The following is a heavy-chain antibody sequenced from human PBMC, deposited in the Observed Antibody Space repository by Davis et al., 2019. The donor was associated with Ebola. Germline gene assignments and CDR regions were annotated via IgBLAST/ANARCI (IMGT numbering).Heavy chain of an antibody. J-gene: IGHJ4*02. V-gene: IGHV1-18*01. Sequence: ASVKVSCKASGYTFTSYGISWVRQAPGQGLEWMGWISAYNGNTNYAQKLQGRVTMTTDTSTSTAYMELRSLRSDDTAVYYCARTTLRYCSGGSCYWDYWGQGTLVTVSS. CDR3: ARTTLRYCSGGSCYWDY. D-gene: IGHD2-15*01. CDR2: ISAYNGNT. CDR1: GYTFTSYG.